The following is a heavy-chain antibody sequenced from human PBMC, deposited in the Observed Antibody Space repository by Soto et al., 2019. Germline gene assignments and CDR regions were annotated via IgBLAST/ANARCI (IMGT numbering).Heavy chain of an antibody. V-gene: IGHV1-18*01. J-gene: IGHJ5*02. CDR1: GYTFTSYG. CDR3: ARDLVGVRPVSNWFDP. Sequence: QVQLVQSGAEVKKPGASVKVSCKASGYTFTSYGISWVRQAPGQGLEWMGWISAHNGNTNYAQKLQGRVTMTTDTSTSTAYMELRSLRSDDTAVYYCARDLVGVRPVSNWFDPWGQGTLVTVSS. CDR2: ISAHNGNT. D-gene: IGHD3-10*01.